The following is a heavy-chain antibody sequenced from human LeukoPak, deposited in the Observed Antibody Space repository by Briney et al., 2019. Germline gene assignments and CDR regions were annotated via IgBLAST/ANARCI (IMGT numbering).Heavy chain of an antibody. CDR3: ARDEVVTAIDAFDI. J-gene: IGHJ3*02. CDR2: IIPILGIA. D-gene: IGHD2-21*02. CDR1: GGTFSSYT. V-gene: IGHV1-69*04. Sequence: ASVKVSCKASGGTFSSYTISWVRQAPGQGLEWMGRIIPILGIANYAQKFQGRVTITADKSTSTAYMELSSLRSEDTAVYYCARDEVVTAIDAFDIWGQGTMVTVSS.